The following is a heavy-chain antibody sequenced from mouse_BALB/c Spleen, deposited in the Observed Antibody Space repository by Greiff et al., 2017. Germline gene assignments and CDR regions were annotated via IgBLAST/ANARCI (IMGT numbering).Heavy chain of an antibody. Sequence: VQLQQSGAELVKPGASVKLSCTASGFNIKDTYMHWVKQRPEQGLEWIGRIDPANGNTKYDPKFQGKATITADTSSHTAYLQLSSLTSEDTAVYYCARDYGYWYCDVGGAGTTVTVSS. CDR3: ARDYGYWYCDV. CDR1: GFNIKDTY. CDR2: IDPANGNT. D-gene: IGHD1-1*01. J-gene: IGHJ1*01. V-gene: IGHV14-3*02.